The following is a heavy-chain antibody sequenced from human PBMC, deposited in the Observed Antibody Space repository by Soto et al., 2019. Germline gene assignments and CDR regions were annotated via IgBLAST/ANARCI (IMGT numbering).Heavy chain of an antibody. Sequence: SETLSLTCTVSGVSISSGGYSWNWIRQHPGKGLEWIGNIYKSGATYYNSSLESRVTISVDTSQSQFSLRLSSVTAADTAVYYCVRGVTYWGQGTLVTSPQ. J-gene: IGHJ4*02. CDR3: VRGVTY. CDR1: GVSISSGGYS. V-gene: IGHV4-31*03. CDR2: IYKSGAT.